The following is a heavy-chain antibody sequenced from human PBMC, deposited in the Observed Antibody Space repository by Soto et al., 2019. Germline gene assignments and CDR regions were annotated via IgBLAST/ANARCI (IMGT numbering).Heavy chain of an antibody. CDR1: GYTFTSYG. CDR3: ARGGYYDSSGSRNYYYYGMNV. Sequence: QVQLVQSGAEVKKPGASVEVSCKASGYTFTSYGISWVRQAPGQGLEWLGWISAYDGNTNYAQSLHGRVFMTTDTSTRTAYMELRSLRSDDTAVYYCARGGYYDSSGSRNYYYYGMNVWGQGTTVTVSS. CDR2: ISAYDGNT. J-gene: IGHJ6*02. D-gene: IGHD3-22*01. V-gene: IGHV1-18*01.